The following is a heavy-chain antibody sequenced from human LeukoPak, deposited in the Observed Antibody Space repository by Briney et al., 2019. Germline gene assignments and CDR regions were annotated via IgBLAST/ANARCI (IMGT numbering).Heavy chain of an antibody. Sequence: GVSLRLSCAASRFTFSSNAMHWDRQAPGKGLEWGAVISYDGSNKYYADSVKGRFTISRDNSKNTLYLQMNSLRAEDTAVYYCARERRDSCGYDYGMDVWGQGTTVTVSS. V-gene: IGHV3-30-3*01. CDR2: ISYDGSNK. J-gene: IGHJ6*02. CDR1: RFTFSSNA. CDR3: ARERRDSCGYDYGMDV. D-gene: IGHD3-22*01.